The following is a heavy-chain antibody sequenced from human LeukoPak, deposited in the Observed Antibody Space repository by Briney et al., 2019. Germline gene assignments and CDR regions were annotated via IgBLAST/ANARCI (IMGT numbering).Heavy chain of an antibody. CDR1: GGSISSYY. V-gene: IGHV4-4*07. D-gene: IGHD1-26*01. J-gene: IGHJ4*02. CDR3: ARQAGSYFLGYFDY. Sequence: PSETLSLTCTVSGGSISSYYWSWIRQPAGKGLEWIGRIYTSGSTNYNPSLKSRVTISVDTSKNQFSLKLSSVTAADTAVYYCARQAGSYFLGYFDYWGQGTLVTVSS. CDR2: IYTSGST.